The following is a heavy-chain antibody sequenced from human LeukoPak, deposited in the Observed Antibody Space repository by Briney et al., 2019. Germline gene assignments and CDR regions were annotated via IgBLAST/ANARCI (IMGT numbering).Heavy chain of an antibody. Sequence: ASVKVSCKASGYTFNGYYVHWVRQAPGQGLEWMGWISSNSGATNYAQNFQGRVTLTRDTSITTAYMELSSLGSDDTAVYYCARENGGVHGCFFWGQGTLVTVSS. V-gene: IGHV1-2*02. CDR2: ISSNSGAT. D-gene: IGHD2-8*02. J-gene: IGHJ4*02. CDR3: ARENGGVHGCFF. CDR1: GYTFNGYY.